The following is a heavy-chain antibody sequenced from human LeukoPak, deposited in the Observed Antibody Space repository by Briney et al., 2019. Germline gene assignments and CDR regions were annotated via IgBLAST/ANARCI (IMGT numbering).Heavy chain of an antibody. CDR1: GFTFSSFE. Sequence: PGGSLRLSCAASGFTFSSFEMNWVRQAPGKGLVWVSDISGSGGTEYYADSVKGRFTISRDNAKNSLYLQMNSLRAEDTAVYYCARLSVAGTWFDYWGQGTLVTVSS. V-gene: IGHV3-48*03. J-gene: IGHJ4*02. D-gene: IGHD6-13*01. CDR2: ISGSGGTE. CDR3: ARLSVAGTWFDY.